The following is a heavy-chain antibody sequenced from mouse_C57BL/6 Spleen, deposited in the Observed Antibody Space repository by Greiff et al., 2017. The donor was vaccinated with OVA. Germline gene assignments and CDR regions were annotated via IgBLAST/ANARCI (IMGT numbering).Heavy chain of an antibody. Sequence: QVQLQQPGAELVKPGASVKLSCKASGYTFTSYWMHWVKQRPGQGLEWIGMIHPNSGSTNYNEKFKSKATLTVDKSSSTAYMQLSSLTSEDSAVYYCARPSTVVDYFDYWGQGTTLTVSS. J-gene: IGHJ2*01. D-gene: IGHD1-1*01. CDR1: GYTFTSYW. CDR3: ARPSTVVDYFDY. V-gene: IGHV1-64*01. CDR2: IHPNSGST.